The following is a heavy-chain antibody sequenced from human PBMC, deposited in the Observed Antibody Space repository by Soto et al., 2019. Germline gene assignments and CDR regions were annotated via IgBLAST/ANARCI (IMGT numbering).Heavy chain of an antibody. CDR1: GYIFTNYW. V-gene: IGHV5-10-1*01. CDR2: IDPSDSYA. CDR3: ARSMLVVAPRSGYYYYGMDV. Sequence: GESLKISCEGSGYIFTNYWISWVRQMPGKGLEWMGRIDPSDSYANYSPSFQGHVTISVDKSISTAYLQWNSLQASDTAMYYCARSMLVVAPRSGYYYYGMDVWGQGTTVSVS. D-gene: IGHD3-22*01. J-gene: IGHJ6*02.